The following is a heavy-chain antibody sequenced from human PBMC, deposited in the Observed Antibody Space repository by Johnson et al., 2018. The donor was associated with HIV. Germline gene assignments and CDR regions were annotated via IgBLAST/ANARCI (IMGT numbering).Heavy chain of an antibody. CDR1: GFTFDDYA. CDR2: INWNGGST. V-gene: IGHV3-20*04. Sequence: VQLVESGGGVVQPGRSLRLSCAASGFTFDDYAMHWVRQAPGKGLEWVSGINWNGGSTAYGDSVKGRFTISRDNSKNTLYLQMNSLRADDTAVYYCARDAPDSGSYHAFDIWGQGTMVTVSS. CDR3: ARDAPDSGSYHAFDI. D-gene: IGHD1-26*01. J-gene: IGHJ3*02.